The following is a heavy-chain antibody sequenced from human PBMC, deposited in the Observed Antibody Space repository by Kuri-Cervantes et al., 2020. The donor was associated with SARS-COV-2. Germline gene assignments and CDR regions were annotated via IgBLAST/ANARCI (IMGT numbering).Heavy chain of an antibody. J-gene: IGHJ2*01. V-gene: IGHV1-69*05. CDR2: IIPFVTSP. CDR1: GGTLSTYA. Sequence: SVKVSCKPSGGTLSTYAITWVRQAPGQGLEWIGGIIPFVTSPYYAQKFQGRVTIATDASTGTAYMELSSLRSEDTAVYYCARGRKYCSSTSCYTVWYFDLWGRGTLVTVSS. D-gene: IGHD2-2*02. CDR3: ARGRKYCSSTSCYTVWYFDL.